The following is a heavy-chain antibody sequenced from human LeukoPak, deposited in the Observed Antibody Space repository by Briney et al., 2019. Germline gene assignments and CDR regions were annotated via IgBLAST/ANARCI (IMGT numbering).Heavy chain of an antibody. CDR1: GYHLTRYW. D-gene: IGHD3-22*01. J-gene: IGHJ4*02. CDR3: ARLGYYDGSAYPNFDY. CDR2: IEPSDSYT. V-gene: IGHV5-10-1*01. Sequence: GESLRISRNGSGYHLTRYWLSWVRQMPGKGLEGMGKIEPSDSYTNYSPSFQGRATISADRSISTAYLQWSSLRASDTAMYYCARLGYYDGSAYPNFDYWGQGTLVTVSS.